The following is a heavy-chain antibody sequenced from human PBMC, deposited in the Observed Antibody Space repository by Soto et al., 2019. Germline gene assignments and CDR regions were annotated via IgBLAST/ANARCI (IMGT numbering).Heavy chain of an antibody. CDR3: ARDLGYCNSSGCFRNWFDP. CDR2: ISTYDDKT. Sequence: QVQLVQSGAEVKTPGASVKVSCRASGYSFRTHGISWVRQAPGQGLEWMGWISTYDDKTNFPQKFQGRITMTTDTSTSTAYMELRSLRSADTAVYFCARDLGYCNSSGCFRNWFDPWGQGTLVTVSS. D-gene: IGHD2-15*01. CDR1: GYSFRTHG. V-gene: IGHV1-18*01. J-gene: IGHJ5*02.